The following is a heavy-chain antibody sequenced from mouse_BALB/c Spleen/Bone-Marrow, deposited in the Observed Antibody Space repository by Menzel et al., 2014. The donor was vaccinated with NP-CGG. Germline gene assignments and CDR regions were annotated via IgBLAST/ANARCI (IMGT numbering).Heavy chain of an antibody. CDR2: IYPGNSDT. D-gene: IGHD2-4*01. Sequence: EVQLQQSGTVLARPGASVKMSCKASGYTFTNYWMHWVKQRPGQGLEWIGAIYPGNSDTSYNQKFKAKAKLTAVTSTSTAYMELSSLTNEDSAVYYCTCFYYDYDGLGWFAYWGQGTLVTVSA. CDR3: TCFYYDYDGLGWFAY. V-gene: IGHV1-5*01. J-gene: IGHJ3*01. CDR1: GYTFTNYW.